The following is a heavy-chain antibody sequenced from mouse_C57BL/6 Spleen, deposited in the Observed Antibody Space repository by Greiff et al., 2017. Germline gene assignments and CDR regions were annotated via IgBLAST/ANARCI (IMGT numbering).Heavy chain of an antibody. D-gene: IGHD1-1*01. CDR1: GYTFTDYE. Sequence: VKLMESGAELVRPGASVTLSCKASGYTFTDYEMHWVKQTPVHGLEWIGAIDPETGGTAYNQKFKGKAILTADKSSSTAYMELRSLTSEDSAVYYCTRGDYYGGFAYWGQGTLVTVSA. V-gene: IGHV1-15*01. CDR3: TRGDYYGGFAY. J-gene: IGHJ3*01. CDR2: IDPETGGT.